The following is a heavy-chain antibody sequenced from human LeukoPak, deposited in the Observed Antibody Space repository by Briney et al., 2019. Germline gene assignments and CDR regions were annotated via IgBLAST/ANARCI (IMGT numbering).Heavy chain of an antibody. Sequence: ASVKVSCKASGYTFSDYYIHWVRQAPGQGLEWMGWINPNSGGTNYAQKFQGSVTMTRDTSISTAYMELSRLRSDDSAVYYCARAVVGNYWYFDLWGRGTLVTVSS. CDR3: ARAVVGNYWYFDL. CDR1: GYTFSDYY. V-gene: IGHV1-2*02. CDR2: INPNSGGT. J-gene: IGHJ2*01. D-gene: IGHD2-15*01.